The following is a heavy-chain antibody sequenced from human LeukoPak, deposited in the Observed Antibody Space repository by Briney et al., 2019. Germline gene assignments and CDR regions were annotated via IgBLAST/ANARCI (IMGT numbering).Heavy chain of an antibody. J-gene: IGHJ3*02. CDR1: GFTVSSNY. CDR3: ARDPHHYDSSGSGDAFDI. D-gene: IGHD3-22*01. V-gene: IGHV3-53*01. CDR2: IYSGGST. Sequence: GGSLRLSCAASGFTVSSNYMSWVRQAPGKGLEWVSVIYSGGSTYYADSVKGRFTISRDNSKNTLYLQMNSLRAEDTAVYYCARDPHHYDSSGSGDAFDIWGQGTMVTVSS.